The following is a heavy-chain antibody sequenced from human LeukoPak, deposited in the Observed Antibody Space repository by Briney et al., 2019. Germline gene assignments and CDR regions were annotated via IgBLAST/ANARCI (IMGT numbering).Heavy chain of an antibody. D-gene: IGHD6-13*01. CDR1: GGSISSYY. CDR2: IYTSGST. J-gene: IGHJ4*02. V-gene: IGHV4-4*07. CDR3: ARETLAAAGRSFDY. Sequence: SETLSLTCTVSGGSISSYYWSWIRQAAGKGLEWIGRIYTSGSTNYNPSLKSRVTMSVDTSKNQFSLKLSSVTAADTAVYYCARETLAAAGRSFDYWGQGTLVTVSS.